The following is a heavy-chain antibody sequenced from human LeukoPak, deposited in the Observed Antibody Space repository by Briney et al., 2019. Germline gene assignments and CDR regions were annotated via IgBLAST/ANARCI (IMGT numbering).Heavy chain of an antibody. D-gene: IGHD3-10*01. V-gene: IGHV3-11*06. Sequence: GGSLRLSCAASGFTFSDYYMSWIRQAPGKGLEWVSYISSSSSYTNYADSVRGRFTISRDNAKNSLYLQMNSLRAEDTAVYYCARVTGYGSGRSIDYWGQGTLVTVSS. CDR2: ISSSSSYT. CDR3: ARVTGYGSGRSIDY. J-gene: IGHJ4*02. CDR1: GFTFSDYY.